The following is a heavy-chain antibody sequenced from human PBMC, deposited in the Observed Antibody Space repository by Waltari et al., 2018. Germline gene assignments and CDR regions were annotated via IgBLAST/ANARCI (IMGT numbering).Heavy chain of an antibody. Sequence: EVQLVESGGGLVQPGGSLRLSCAASGFTFSSYEINWVRQAPGKGLEWVSYISSSGSPIYYADSVKGRFTISRDNAKSSLYLQMNSLRAEDTAVYYCAREVASAGTDYYFDYWGQGTLVTVSS. CDR1: GFTFSSYE. V-gene: IGHV3-48*03. CDR3: AREVASAGTDYYFDY. D-gene: IGHD6-13*01. J-gene: IGHJ4*02. CDR2: ISSSGSPI.